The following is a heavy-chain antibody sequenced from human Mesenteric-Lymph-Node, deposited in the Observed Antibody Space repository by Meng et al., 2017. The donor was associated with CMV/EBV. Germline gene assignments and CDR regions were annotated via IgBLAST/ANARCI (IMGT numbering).Heavy chain of an antibody. Sequence: ETLSLTCAASGFTFSSYEMKWVRQAPGKGLEWVSIIYSGGSTHYADSVKGRFTISRDNSKNTLYLQMNSLRAEDTAVYYCARRGSGGRAMDVWGQGTTVTVSS. CDR3: ARRGSGGRAMDV. D-gene: IGHD2-15*01. CDR2: IYSGGST. CDR1: GFTFSSYE. J-gene: IGHJ6*02. V-gene: IGHV3-53*01.